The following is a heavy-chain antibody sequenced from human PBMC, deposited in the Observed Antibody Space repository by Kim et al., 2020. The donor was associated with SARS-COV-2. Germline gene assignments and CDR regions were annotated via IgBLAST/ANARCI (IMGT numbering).Heavy chain of an antibody. CDR2: ISVSGGIT. Sequence: GGSLRLSCAASGFTFSHYAINWVRQAPGKGLEWVSAISVSGGITYYADSVQGRFTISTDNSKNTLYLQMNSLRAEDTAVYYCAKGFGQVWQHMVQSHYYGTVFRDGGTAVTLS. J-gene: IGHJ6*02. D-gene: IGHD6-13*01. CDR1: GFTFSHYA. V-gene: IGHV3-23*01. CDR3: AKGFGQVWQHMVQSHYYGTVF.